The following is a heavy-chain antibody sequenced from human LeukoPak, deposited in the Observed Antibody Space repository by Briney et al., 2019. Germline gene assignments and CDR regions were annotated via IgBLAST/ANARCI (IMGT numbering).Heavy chain of an antibody. V-gene: IGHV4-59*01. CDR3: ARVYYSSSYDYWYFDL. CDR1: GGSINNYY. Sequence: PSETLSLTCTVSGGSINNYYWNWIRQPPGKGLEWIGYIYYSGSTNYNPSLKSRVTISVDTSKNQFSLKLSSVTAADTAVYYCARVYYSSSYDYWYFDLWGRGTLVTVSS. CDR2: IYYSGST. D-gene: IGHD6-13*01. J-gene: IGHJ2*01.